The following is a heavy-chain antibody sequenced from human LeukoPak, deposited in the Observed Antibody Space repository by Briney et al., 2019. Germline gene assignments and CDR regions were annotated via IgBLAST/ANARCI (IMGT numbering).Heavy chain of an antibody. CDR3: ARGVAVVSNWFDP. Sequence: ASVKVSCKASGGTFSSYAISWVRQAPGQGLEWMGRTIPILGIANYAQKFQGRVTITADKSTSTAYMELSSLRSEDTAVYYCARGVAVVSNWFDPWGQGTLVTVSS. V-gene: IGHV1-69*04. CDR1: GGTFSSYA. J-gene: IGHJ5*02. D-gene: IGHD3-22*01. CDR2: TIPILGIA.